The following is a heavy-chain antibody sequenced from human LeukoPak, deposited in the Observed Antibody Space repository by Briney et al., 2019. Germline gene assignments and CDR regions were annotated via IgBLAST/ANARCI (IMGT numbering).Heavy chain of an antibody. CDR1: GFTFSSYE. CDR2: ISSSGSTI. V-gene: IGHV3-48*03. CDR3: ARVGRSGWPYYLDS. D-gene: IGHD6-19*01. Sequence: GGSLRLSCAASGFTFSSYEMNWVRQAPGKGLEWVSYISSSGSTIYYADSMKGRFTLSRDNAKNSLYLQMNSLRAEDTAVYYCARVGRSGWPYYLDSWGQGTLVPVSS. J-gene: IGHJ4*02.